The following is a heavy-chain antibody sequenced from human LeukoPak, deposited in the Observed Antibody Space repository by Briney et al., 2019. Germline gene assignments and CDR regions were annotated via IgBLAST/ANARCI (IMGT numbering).Heavy chain of an antibody. D-gene: IGHD5-18*01. Sequence: GASVKVSCKASGYTFTSYYMHWVRQAPGQGLEWMGIINPSGGSTSYAQKFQGRVTMTRDTSTSTAYMELSSLRSEDTAVYYCAGGRTAMVFDYWGQGTLVTVSS. CDR2: INPSGGST. CDR3: AGGRTAMVFDY. CDR1: GYTFTSYY. J-gene: IGHJ4*02. V-gene: IGHV1-46*01.